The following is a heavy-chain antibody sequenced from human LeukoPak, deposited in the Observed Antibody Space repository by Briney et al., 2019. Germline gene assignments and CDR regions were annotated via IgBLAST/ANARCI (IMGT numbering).Heavy chain of an antibody. CDR1: GFTFSSYA. CDR3: ARGTYSGYDPSNYYYYGMDV. CDR2: ISGSGGST. Sequence: GGSLRLSCAASGFTFSSYAMSWVRQAPGKGLEWVSAISGSGGSTYYADSVKGRFTISRDNSKNTLYLQMNSLRAEDTAVYYCARGTYSGYDPSNYYYYGMDVWGQGTTVTVSS. D-gene: IGHD5-12*01. V-gene: IGHV3-23*01. J-gene: IGHJ6*02.